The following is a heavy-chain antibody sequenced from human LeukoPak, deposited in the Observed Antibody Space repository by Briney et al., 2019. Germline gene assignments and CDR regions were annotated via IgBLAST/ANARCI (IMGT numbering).Heavy chain of an antibody. CDR2: IYYSGST. V-gene: IGHV4-61*01. Sequence: SETLSLTCTVSGGSINSGSYYWGWIRQPPGKGLEWIGYIYYSGSTNYNPSLKSRVTISVDTSKNQFSLKLSSVTAADTAVYYCARAIGYSYALFDYWGQGTLVTVSS. CDR3: ARAIGYSYALFDY. J-gene: IGHJ4*02. D-gene: IGHD5-18*01. CDR1: GGSINSGSYY.